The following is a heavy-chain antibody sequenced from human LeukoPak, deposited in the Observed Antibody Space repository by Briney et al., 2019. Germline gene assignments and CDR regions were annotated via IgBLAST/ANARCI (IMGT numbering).Heavy chain of an antibody. CDR2: ISGGGGST. Sequence: GGSLRLSCAASGFTFSSYAMSWVRQAPGKGLEWVSGISGGGGSTYYADSVKGRFTISRDNSKNTLYLQMNSLRAEDTAVYYCAKGLYDFWSAIPGYFDYWGQGTLVTVS. D-gene: IGHD3-3*01. J-gene: IGHJ4*02. V-gene: IGHV3-23*01. CDR1: GFTFSSYA. CDR3: AKGLYDFWSAIPGYFDY.